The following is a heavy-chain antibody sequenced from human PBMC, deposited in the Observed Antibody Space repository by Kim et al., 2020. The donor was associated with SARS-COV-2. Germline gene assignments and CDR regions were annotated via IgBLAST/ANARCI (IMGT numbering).Heavy chain of an antibody. J-gene: IGHJ4*02. CDR3: ARGAYCGGDCWKQAGMGRWLDIGY. V-gene: IGHV4-34*01. CDR2: IIHSGST. Sequence: SETLSLTCAVYGGSFSDYYWTWIRQPPGKGLEWIGEIIHSGSTKYNPSLKSRVTISVDTSKNQFSLKLSSVTAADTAVYYCARGAYCGGDCWKQAGMGRWLDIGYWGQGTLVTVSS. D-gene: IGHD2-21*02. CDR1: GGSFSDYY.